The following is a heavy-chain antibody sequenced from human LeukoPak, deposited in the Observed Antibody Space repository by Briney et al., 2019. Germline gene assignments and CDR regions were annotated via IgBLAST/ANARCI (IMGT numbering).Heavy chain of an antibody. CDR3: ARDTSYYGMDV. V-gene: IGHV1-24*01. CDR2: FDPEDGET. Sequence: ASVKVSCKVSGYTLTELSVHWVRQAPGKGLEWMGGFDPEDGETIYAQKFQGRVTMTRDTSTSTVYMELSSLRSEDTAVYYCARDTSYYGMDVWGQGTTVTVSS. D-gene: IGHD5-18*01. J-gene: IGHJ6*02. CDR1: GYTLTELS.